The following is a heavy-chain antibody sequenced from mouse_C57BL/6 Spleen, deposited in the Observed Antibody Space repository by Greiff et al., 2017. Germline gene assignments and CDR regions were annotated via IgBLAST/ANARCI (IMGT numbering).Heavy chain of an antibody. D-gene: IGHD1-1*01. CDR1: GYSFTGYY. CDR3: ARDSGSSYGYFDV. Sequence: EVQLQQSGPELVKPGASVKISCKASGYSFTGYYMNWVKQSPEKSLEWIGEINPSTGGTTYNQKFKAKATLTVDKSSSTAYMQLKSLTSEDSAVYYCARDSGSSYGYFDVWGTGTTVTGSS. J-gene: IGHJ1*03. V-gene: IGHV1-42*01. CDR2: INPSTGGT.